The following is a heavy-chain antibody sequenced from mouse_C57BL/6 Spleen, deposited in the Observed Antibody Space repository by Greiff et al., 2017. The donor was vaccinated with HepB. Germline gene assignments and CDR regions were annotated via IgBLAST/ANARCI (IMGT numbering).Heavy chain of an antibody. CDR2: ISNGGGST. Sequence: EVNVVESGGGLVQPGGSLKLSCAASGFTFSDYYMYWVRQTPEKRLEWVAYISNGGGSTYYPDTVKGRFTISRDNAKNTLYLQMSRLKSEDTAMYYCARQLGYGSSAWYFDVWGTGTTVTVSS. V-gene: IGHV5-12*01. D-gene: IGHD1-1*01. CDR3: ARQLGYGSSAWYFDV. J-gene: IGHJ1*03. CDR1: GFTFSDYY.